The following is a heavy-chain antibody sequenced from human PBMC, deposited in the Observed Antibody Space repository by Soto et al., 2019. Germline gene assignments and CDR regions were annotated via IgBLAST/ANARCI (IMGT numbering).Heavy chain of an antibody. CDR2: IYTGGET. CDR1: GFTVSSNY. Sequence: EVQLVESGGGLIQPGGSLRVSCVASGFTVSSNYMSWVRQAPGKGLEWVSVIYTGGETYYADSVKGRFTISRDNSKNTTYLQMNSMSANDTAVNYCAGSDGYPFDYWGQGTLVTVSS. D-gene: IGHD5-12*01. J-gene: IGHJ4*02. CDR3: AGSDGYPFDY. V-gene: IGHV3-53*01.